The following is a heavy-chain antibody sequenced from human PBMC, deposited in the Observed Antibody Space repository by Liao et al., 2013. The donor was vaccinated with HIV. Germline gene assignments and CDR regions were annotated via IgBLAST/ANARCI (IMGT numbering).Heavy chain of an antibody. CDR2: IYSSGSA. Sequence: QLQLQESGSGLVKPSQTLSLTCAVSGASIDSGAYYWTWIRQPAGKRLEWIGRIYSSGSANYNPSLKSRVTMSVDTSKNQFSLKLSSVTAADTAVYYCARVDQYYDYWRGYENWFDPWGQGTLVTVSS. CDR3: ARVDQYYDYWRGYENWFDP. J-gene: IGHJ5*02. V-gene: IGHV4-61*02. D-gene: IGHD3-3*01. CDR1: GASIDSGAYY.